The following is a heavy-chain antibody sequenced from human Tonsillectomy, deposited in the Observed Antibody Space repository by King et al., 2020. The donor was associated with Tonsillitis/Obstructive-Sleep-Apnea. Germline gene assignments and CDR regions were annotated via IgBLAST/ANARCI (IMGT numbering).Heavy chain of an antibody. Sequence: ITLKESGPTLVKPPQTLTLTCTFSGFSLSTSGVGVGWIRQPPGKALEWLSLIYWDDDKRYSPSLKSRLTITKDTSTNQVVLTMTNMDPVDTATYYCAHRPRPVAGLGTCFDYWGQGTLVTVSS. V-gene: IGHV2-5*02. CDR3: AHRPRPVAGLGTCFDY. CDR2: IYWDDDK. D-gene: IGHD6-19*01. J-gene: IGHJ4*02. CDR1: GFSLSTSGVG.